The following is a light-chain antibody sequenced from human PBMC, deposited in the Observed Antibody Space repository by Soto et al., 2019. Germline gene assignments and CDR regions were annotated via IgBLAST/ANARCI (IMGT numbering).Light chain of an antibody. CDR1: SSDAGNYNF. CDR3: CSYAGSSTSWV. V-gene: IGLV2-23*01. CDR2: EDS. J-gene: IGLJ3*02. Sequence: QSALTQPASVSGSPGQSITISCTGTSSDAGNYNFVSWYQQHPGKAPKVIIYEDSTRPSGVSNRISGSKFGNTASLTISGLEAEDGGDYYCCSYAGSSTSWVFGGGTKLTVL.